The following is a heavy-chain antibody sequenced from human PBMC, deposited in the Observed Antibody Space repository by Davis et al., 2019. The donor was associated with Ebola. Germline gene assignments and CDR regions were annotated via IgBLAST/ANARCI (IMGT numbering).Heavy chain of an antibody. J-gene: IGHJ6*02. V-gene: IGHV1-8*01. CDR2: MNPNSGNT. CDR3: ARDGLPSNYPSYYYYGMDV. Sequence: AASVKVSCKASGYTFTSYDINWVRQATGQGLEWMGWMNPNSGNTGYAQKFQGRVTMTRDTSTSTVYMELSSLRSEDTAVYYCARDGLPSNYPSYYYYGMDVWGQGTTVTVSS. D-gene: IGHD4-11*01. CDR1: GYTFTSYD.